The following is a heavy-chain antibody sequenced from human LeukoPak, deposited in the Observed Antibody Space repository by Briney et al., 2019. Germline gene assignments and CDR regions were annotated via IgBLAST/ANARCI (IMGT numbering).Heavy chain of an antibody. CDR2: IYYSGST. D-gene: IGHD3-22*01. V-gene: IGHV4-39*07. CDR1: GGSISSSSYY. J-gene: IGHJ5*02. Sequence: SETLSLNCTVSGGSISSSSYYWGWIRQPPGKGLEWIGSIYYSGSTYYNPSLKSRVTISVDTSKNQFSLKLSSVTAADTAVYYCARSYDSSGYFDPWGQGTLVTVSS. CDR3: ARSYDSSGYFDP.